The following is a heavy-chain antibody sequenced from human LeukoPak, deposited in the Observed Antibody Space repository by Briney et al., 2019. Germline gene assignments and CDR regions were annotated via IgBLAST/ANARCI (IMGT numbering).Heavy chain of an antibody. CDR2: IYDSGST. D-gene: IGHD3-10*01. CDR3: ARLKARITMVRGPRGYFDY. V-gene: IGHV4-39*01. CDR1: GGSIRSSYYY. Sequence: SETLSLTCTVSGGSIRSSYYYWGWIRQPPGKGLEWSGSIYDSGSTYYNPSLKSRVTISVDTSNNQFSLKLSSVTAADTAVYYCARLKARITMVRGPRGYFDYWGQGTLVTVSS. J-gene: IGHJ4*02.